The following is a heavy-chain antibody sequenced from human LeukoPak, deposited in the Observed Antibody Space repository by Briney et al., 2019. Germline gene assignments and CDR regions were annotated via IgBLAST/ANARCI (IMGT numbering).Heavy chain of an antibody. CDR2: ISGSGGST. D-gene: IGHD5-18*01. CDR1: GGSFSGYY. CDR3: AKDIEVQLSLPLDY. J-gene: IGHJ4*02. Sequence: ETLSLTCAVYGGSFSGYYWSWIRQPPGKGLEWVSAISGSGGSTYYADSVKGRFTISRDNSKNTLYLQMNSLRAEDTAVYYCAKDIEVQLSLPLDYWGQGTLVTVSS. V-gene: IGHV3-23*01.